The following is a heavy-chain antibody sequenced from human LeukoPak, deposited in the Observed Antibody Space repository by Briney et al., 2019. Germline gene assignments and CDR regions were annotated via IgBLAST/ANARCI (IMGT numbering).Heavy chain of an antibody. CDR3: ARDPLAVAGPV. CDR1: GFTVSSNY. CDR2: IYSGGST. Sequence: GGSLRLSCAASGFTVSSNYMSWVRQAPGKGLEWVSVIYSGGSTYYADSVKGRFTISRDNSKNTLYLQMNSLRAEDTAVYYCARDPLAVAGPVWGKGTTVTVSS. J-gene: IGHJ6*04. V-gene: IGHV3-53*01. D-gene: IGHD6-19*01.